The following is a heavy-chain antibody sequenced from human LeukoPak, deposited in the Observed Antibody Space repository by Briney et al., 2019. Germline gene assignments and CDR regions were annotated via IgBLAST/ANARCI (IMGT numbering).Heavy chain of an antibody. CDR3: ARDPSNPTAFDY. CDR2: ISSGGST. CDR1: GFTVSSNY. D-gene: IGHD6-6*01. J-gene: IGHJ4*02. Sequence: GESLRLSCAASGFTVSSNYMSWVRQAPGKGLEWDSVISSGGSTYYADSVKGRFTISRDNSKNTLYLQMNSLRAEDTAVYYCARDPSNPTAFDYWGQGTLVTVSS. V-gene: IGHV3-66*02.